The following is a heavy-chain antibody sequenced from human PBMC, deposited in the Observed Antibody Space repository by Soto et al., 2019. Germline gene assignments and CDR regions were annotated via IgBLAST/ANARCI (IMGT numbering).Heavy chain of an antibody. J-gene: IGHJ4*02. D-gene: IGHD1-26*01. CDR1: GFIFSTYG. V-gene: IGHV3-33*01. Sequence: QVQLVESGGGVVQPGRSLRLSCAASGFIFSTYGMHWVRQAPGKGLEWVAVIWYDGSNKYYADSVRGRFTISRDNSKKTLFLQLNSLRVEDTAVYYCARAVGPFDYWGQGTLVTVSS. CDR2: IWYDGSNK. CDR3: ARAVGPFDY.